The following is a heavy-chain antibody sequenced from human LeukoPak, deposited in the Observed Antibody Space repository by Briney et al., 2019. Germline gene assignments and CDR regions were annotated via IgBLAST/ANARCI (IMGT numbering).Heavy chain of an antibody. CDR1: GFTFSSYG. Sequence: GGSLRLSCAASGFTFSSYGVHWVRQAPGKGLEWVAFIRYDGSNKYYADSVKGRFTISRDNSKNTLYLQMNSLRAEDTAVYYCAGDYYGSGSSALDYWGQGTLVTVSS. J-gene: IGHJ4*02. CDR3: AGDYYGSGSSALDY. V-gene: IGHV3-30*02. CDR2: IRYDGSNK. D-gene: IGHD3-10*01.